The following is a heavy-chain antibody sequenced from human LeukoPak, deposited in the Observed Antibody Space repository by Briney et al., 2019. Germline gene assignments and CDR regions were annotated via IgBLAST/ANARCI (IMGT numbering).Heavy chain of an antibody. CDR2: ISFDGSNK. CDR1: GFTFSDYA. D-gene: IGHD2-2*02. CDR3: ARQLLYTRTYYFDH. Sequence: GRSLRLSCAASGFTFSDYAMHWVRQAPGKGLEWVAVISFDGSNKYYADSVKGRFTISRDNSKNTLFLQMNSLRAEDTAVYYCARQLLYTRTYYFDHWGQGTLVTVSS. J-gene: IGHJ4*02. V-gene: IGHV3-30*01.